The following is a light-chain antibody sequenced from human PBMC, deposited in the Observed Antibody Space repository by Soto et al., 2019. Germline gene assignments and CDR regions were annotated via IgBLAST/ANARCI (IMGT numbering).Light chain of an antibody. Sequence: ELVRTQKPATLAVSGKRVAIGGCRASQSVSSNLAWYQQKPGQAPRLLIYDASNRATGIPDRFSGSWSETDLNVTSLRLEPYGCAVFYCHLSGSSPPGTLAQGTKVDIK. V-gene: IGKV3-20*01. CDR3: HLSGSSPPGT. CDR2: DAS. J-gene: IGKJ1*01. CDR1: QSVSSN.